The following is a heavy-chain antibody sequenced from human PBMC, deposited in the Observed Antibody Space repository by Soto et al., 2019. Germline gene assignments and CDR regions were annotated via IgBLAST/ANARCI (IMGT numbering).Heavy chain of an antibody. V-gene: IGHV3-15*07. D-gene: IGHD3-22*01. CDR2: IKSKTDGGTT. Sequence: EVQLVESGGGLVKPGGSLRLSCAASGFTFSNAWMNWVRQAPGKGLEWVGRIKSKTDGGTTDYAAPVKGRFTISRDDSKNTLYLQMNSLKTEDIAVYYCTTSGYDSSGYYFLDAFDIWGQGTMVTVSS. CDR3: TTSGYDSSGYYFLDAFDI. J-gene: IGHJ3*02. CDR1: GFTFSNAW.